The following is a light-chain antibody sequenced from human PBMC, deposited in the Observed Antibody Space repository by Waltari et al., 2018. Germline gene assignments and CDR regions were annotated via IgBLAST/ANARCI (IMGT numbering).Light chain of an antibody. CDR1: QSVVFSTNNKNY. Sequence: DIVLTQSLDSLAVSLGERATINCKSSQSVVFSTNNKNYLAWYQQKPGQPPKLLITWASTRESGVPDRFSGSGSGTDFTLTISSLQAEDVAVYYCQQCYTFPYTFGQGTKLEIK. CDR2: WAS. CDR3: QQCYTFPYT. J-gene: IGKJ2*01. V-gene: IGKV4-1*01.